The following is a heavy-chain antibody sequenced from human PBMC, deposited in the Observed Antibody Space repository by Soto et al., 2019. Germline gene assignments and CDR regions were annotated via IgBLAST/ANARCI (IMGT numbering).Heavy chain of an antibody. D-gene: IGHD6-19*01. Sequence: KAWETLSLTCAVYGGSFSGYYWSWIRQPPGKGLEWIGEINHSGSTNYNPSLKGRVTISVDTSKNQFSLKLSSVTAADTAAYYCARGSGVYSSGWYQDYYYYYGMDVWGQGTTVTVSS. CDR3: ARGSGVYSSGWYQDYYYYYGMDV. J-gene: IGHJ6*02. V-gene: IGHV4-34*01. CDR1: GGSFSGYY. CDR2: INHSGST.